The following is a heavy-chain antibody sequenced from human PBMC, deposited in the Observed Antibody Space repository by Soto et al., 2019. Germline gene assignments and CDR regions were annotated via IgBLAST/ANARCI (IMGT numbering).Heavy chain of an antibody. D-gene: IGHD2-15*01. J-gene: IGHJ4*02. CDR1: GGSVYSNGHY. V-gene: IGHV4-39*01. Sequence: SETLSLTCIVSGGSVYSNGHYWGWIRQPPGKGLEWIGRIDNNVVTNYNSSLKSRVTISRDTSKNQFSLRLTSVTAADTAVYYCGKILVGATGHTDADSWGPGTLVTVSS. CDR3: GKILVGATGHTDADS. CDR2: IDNNVVT.